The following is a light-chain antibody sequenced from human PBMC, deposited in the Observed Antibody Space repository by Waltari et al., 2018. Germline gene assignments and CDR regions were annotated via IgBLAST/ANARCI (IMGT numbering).Light chain of an antibody. CDR3: ATGDSSLSAGGV. CDR2: DNS. CDR1: SSNIGNNY. J-gene: IGLJ2*01. Sequence: QSVLTPPPSVSATPGQKVTLSCSGRSSNIGNNYVSWYQHLPGTAPKLLTYDNSKRPSVTPDRCSGSKSGPSAALGITGLQTGDEADYYCATGDSSLSAGGVFGGGTKLTVL. V-gene: IGLV1-51*01.